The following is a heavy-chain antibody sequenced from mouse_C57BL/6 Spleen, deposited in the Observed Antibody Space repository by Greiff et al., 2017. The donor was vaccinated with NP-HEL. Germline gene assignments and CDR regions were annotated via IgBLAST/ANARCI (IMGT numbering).Heavy chain of an antibody. D-gene: IGHD1-1*01. J-gene: IGHJ4*01. V-gene: IGHV1-52*01. CDR2: IDPSDSET. CDR1: GYTFTSYW. Sequence: QVQLQQPGAELVRPGSSVKLSCKASGYTFTSYWMHWVKQRPIQGLEWIGNIDPSDSETHYNQKFKDKATLTVDKSSSTAYMQLSSLTSEDSAVYYCAREGNYYGSSLFSMDYWGQGTSVTVSS. CDR3: AREGNYYGSSLFSMDY.